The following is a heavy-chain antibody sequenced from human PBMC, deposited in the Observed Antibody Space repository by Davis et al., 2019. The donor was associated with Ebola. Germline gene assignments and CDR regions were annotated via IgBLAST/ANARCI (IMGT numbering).Heavy chain of an antibody. V-gene: IGHV1-18*01. CDR1: GYTFTSYG. Sequence: ASVKVSCKASGYTFTSYGISWVRQAPGQGLEWMGWISAYNGNTNYAQKLQGRVTMTTDTSTSTAYMELRSLRSDDTAVYYCARDLDIVLMVYAMGDAFDIWGQGTMVTVSS. CDR3: ARDLDIVLMVYAMGDAFDI. D-gene: IGHD2-8*01. J-gene: IGHJ3*02. CDR2: ISAYNGNT.